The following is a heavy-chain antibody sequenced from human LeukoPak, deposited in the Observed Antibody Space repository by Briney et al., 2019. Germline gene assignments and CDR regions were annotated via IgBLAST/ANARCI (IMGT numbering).Heavy chain of an antibody. V-gene: IGHV7-4-1*02. CDR3: ARGTLWFGELLLGYYFDY. D-gene: IGHD3-10*01. CDR2: INTNTGNP. CDR1: GYTFTSYA. J-gene: IGHJ4*02. Sequence: ASVKVSCKASGYTFTSYAMNWVRQAPGQGLEWMGWINTNTGNPTYAQGFTGRFVFSLDTSVSTAYLQISSLKAEDTAVYYCARGTLWFGELLLGYYFDYWGQGTLVTVSS.